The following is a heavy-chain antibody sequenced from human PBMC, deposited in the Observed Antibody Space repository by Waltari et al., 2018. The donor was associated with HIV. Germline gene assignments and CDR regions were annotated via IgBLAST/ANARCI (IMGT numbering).Heavy chain of an antibody. CDR3: ARGGGSCSNGVCYMMYTAMAPFDY. V-gene: IGHV1-18*01. CDR1: GYTFTAYG. CDR2: ISPHTCTT. Sequence: QVQLVQSGAEVKRSGASVKVSCKTSGYTFTAYGISWVRQAPGQGLEWMGWISPHTCTTDSAQNGQGRVTMTTDTSTITSYLELRSLGSDDTAVYYCARGGGSCSNGVCYMMYTAMAPFDYWGQGTLVTVSS. J-gene: IGHJ4*02. D-gene: IGHD2-8*01.